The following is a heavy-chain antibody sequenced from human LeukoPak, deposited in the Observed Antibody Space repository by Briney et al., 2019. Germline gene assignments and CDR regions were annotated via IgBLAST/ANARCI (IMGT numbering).Heavy chain of an antibody. J-gene: IGHJ4*02. Sequence: GGSLRLSCAASGFTFSSKWMSWVRQAPGKGLEWVANINHDGSEKYCVDSVKGRFAISRDNAKNSLYLQMNSLRAEDTAVYYCARDGSGEWPIGYWGQGILVTVSS. CDR2: INHDGSEK. V-gene: IGHV3-7*01. D-gene: IGHD3-10*01. CDR1: GFTFSSKW. CDR3: ARDGSGEWPIGY.